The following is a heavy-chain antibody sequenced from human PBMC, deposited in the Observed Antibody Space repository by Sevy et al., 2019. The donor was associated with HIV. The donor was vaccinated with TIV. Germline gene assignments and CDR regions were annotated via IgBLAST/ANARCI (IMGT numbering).Heavy chain of an antibody. Sequence: GSLRLSCAASGFTFSNFEMNWVRQAPGKGLEWISYITSSGSTIYYADSVQGRFTISRDNAKNSLFLQMSSLRAEDTAVYYCARATYYYDSSGPYYFDYWGQGTLVTVSS. D-gene: IGHD3-22*01. J-gene: IGHJ4*02. V-gene: IGHV3-48*03. CDR3: ARATYYYDSSGPYYFDY. CDR2: ITSSGSTI. CDR1: GFTFSNFE.